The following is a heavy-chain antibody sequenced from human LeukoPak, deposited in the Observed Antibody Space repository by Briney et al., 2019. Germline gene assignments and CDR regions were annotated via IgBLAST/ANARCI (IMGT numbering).Heavy chain of an antibody. CDR1: GGSISSYY. D-gene: IGHD2-2*01. CDR2: IYYSGST. V-gene: IGHV4-59*01. CDR3: ARDRYCSSTSCYGGWFDP. Sequence: PSETLSLTCTVSGGSISSYYWSWIRQPPGKGLEWIGYIYYSGSTNYNPSLKSRVTISVDTSKNQFSLKLSSVTAADTAVYYCARDRYCSSTSCYGGWFDPWGQGTPVTVSS. J-gene: IGHJ5*02.